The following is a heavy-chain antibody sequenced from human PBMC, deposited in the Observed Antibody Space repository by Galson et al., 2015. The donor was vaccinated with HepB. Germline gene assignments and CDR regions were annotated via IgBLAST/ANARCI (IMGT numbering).Heavy chain of an antibody. V-gene: IGHV4-34*01. CDR3: ARGVYRRGSARNKDYFDY. D-gene: IGHD3-16*02. CDR1: GGPFNNYY. J-gene: IGHJ4*02. CDR2: INHSGDT. Sequence: SETLSLTCAAYGGPFNNYYWNWIRQPPGKGLEWIGEINHSGDTNYNPSLKYTPSLKSRVTILVDPTKNQISLKLGSVTAADTAVYYCARGVYRRGSARNKDYFDYWGQGNLVTVSS.